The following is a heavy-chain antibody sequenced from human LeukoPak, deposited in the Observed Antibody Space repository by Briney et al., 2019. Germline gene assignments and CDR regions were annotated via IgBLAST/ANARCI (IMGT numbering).Heavy chain of an antibody. V-gene: IGHV3-7*01. CDR1: GFTFSNYD. D-gene: IGHD3/OR15-3a*01. CDR3: ASTSWTGYDY. J-gene: IGHJ4*02. CDR2: IKADGSEK. Sequence: GGSLRLSCAASGFTFSNYDMNWVRQAPGKGLEWVANIKADGSEKYYVDSVKGRFIVSRDNAKNSLYLEMNSLRVEDTAVYYCASTSWTGYDYWGQGTLVTVSS.